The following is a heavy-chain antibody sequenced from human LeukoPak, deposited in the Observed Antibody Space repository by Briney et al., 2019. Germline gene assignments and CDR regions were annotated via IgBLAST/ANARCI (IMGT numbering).Heavy chain of an antibody. V-gene: IGHV3-23*01. CDR1: GLTFSNSA. D-gene: IGHD6-13*01. Sequence: GGSLRLSCVTSGLTFSNSAMTWVRQGPGKGLEWVSSISGETNNTYYSDSVKGRFTISRDNSKNTLYLQMNSLRAEDTAVYYCAKDLRVTAAAGTIFFDWGQGTLVTVSS. J-gene: IGHJ4*02. CDR2: ISGETNNT. CDR3: AKDLRVTAAAGTIFFD.